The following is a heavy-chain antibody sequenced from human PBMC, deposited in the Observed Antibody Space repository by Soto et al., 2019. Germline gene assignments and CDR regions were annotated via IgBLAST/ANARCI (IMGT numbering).Heavy chain of an antibody. CDR2: IRSNGGST. CDR3: ARGGAGLLWFGELLYPAFDY. Sequence: EVQLVESGGGLVQPGGSLRLSCAASGFPFSSYAMHWVRQAPGKGLEYVSAIRSNGGSTYYANSVKGRFTISRDNSKNTLYLQMGSLRAEDMAVYYCARGGAGLLWFGELLYPAFDYWGQGTLVTVSS. J-gene: IGHJ4*02. D-gene: IGHD3-10*01. CDR1: GFPFSSYA. V-gene: IGHV3-64*01.